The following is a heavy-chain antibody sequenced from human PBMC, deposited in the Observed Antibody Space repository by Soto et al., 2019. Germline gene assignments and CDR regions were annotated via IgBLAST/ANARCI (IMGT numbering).Heavy chain of an antibody. D-gene: IGHD2-21*01. CDR2: IYYSGST. Sequence: SETLSLTCTVSGGSISSYYWSWIRQPPGKGLEWIGYIYYSGSTNYNPSLKSRVTISVDTSKNQFSLKLSSVTAADTAVYYCARHIPTPSRGYLYYFDYWGQGTLVTVSS. V-gene: IGHV4-59*08. CDR1: GGSISSYY. J-gene: IGHJ4*02. CDR3: ARHIPTPSRGYLYYFDY.